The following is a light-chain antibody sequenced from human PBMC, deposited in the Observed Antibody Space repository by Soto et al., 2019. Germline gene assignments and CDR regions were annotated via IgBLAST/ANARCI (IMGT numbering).Light chain of an antibody. CDR3: QTWGTGFQF. Sequence: QLVLTQSPSASASLGASVKLTCTLSSEHNSYAIAWHQKQPGKGPRYLMDLNNDGSHTKGDGIPDRFSGSSSGADRYLIISSLQSEDEADYYCQTWGTGFQFFGGGTKLTVL. CDR2: LNNDGSH. V-gene: IGLV4-69*01. J-gene: IGLJ2*01. CDR1: SEHNSYA.